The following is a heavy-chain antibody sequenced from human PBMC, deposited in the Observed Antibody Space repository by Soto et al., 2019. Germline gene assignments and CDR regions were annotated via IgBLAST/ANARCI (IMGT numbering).Heavy chain of an antibody. CDR2: INAGNGST. Sequence: ASVKVSCKASGYTFTSYAMHWVRQAPGQRLEWMGWINAGNGSTSYAQKFQGRVTMTRDTSTSTVYMELSSLRSEDTAVYYCAREHIEYYYDSSGYVWGQGTLVTVSS. J-gene: IGHJ4*02. V-gene: IGHV1-3*01. CDR3: AREHIEYYYDSSGYV. CDR1: GYTFTSYA. D-gene: IGHD3-22*01.